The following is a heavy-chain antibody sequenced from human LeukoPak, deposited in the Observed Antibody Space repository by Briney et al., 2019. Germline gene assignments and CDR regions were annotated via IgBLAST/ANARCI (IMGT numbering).Heavy chain of an antibody. CDR1: GYTFTGYY. J-gene: IGHJ4*02. Sequence: ASVKVSCKASGYTFTGYYMHWVRQAPGQGLERMGWINPNSGGTNYAQKFQGRVTMTRDTSISTAYMELSRLRSDDTAVYYCARERVMVRGVRYIHFDYWGQGTLVTVSS. CDR3: ARERVMVRGVRYIHFDY. CDR2: INPNSGGT. D-gene: IGHD3-10*01. V-gene: IGHV1-2*02.